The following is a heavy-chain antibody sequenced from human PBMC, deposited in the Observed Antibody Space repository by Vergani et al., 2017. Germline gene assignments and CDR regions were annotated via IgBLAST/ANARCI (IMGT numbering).Heavy chain of an antibody. CDR2: ISSSSSYI. CDR1: GFTFSSCS. CDR3: ARDLYYLGSGSYPYFYYYGLDV. Sequence: EVQLVESGGGLVKRGGSLRLSCAASGFTFSSCSMNWVRQAPGKGLEWVSSISSSSSYIHYSDSLKGRFTISRDNAKSSLYLQMNSLRAEDTGVYYCARDLYYLGSGSYPYFYYYGLDVWGQGTAVTVSS. J-gene: IGHJ6*02. V-gene: IGHV3-21*01. D-gene: IGHD3-10*01.